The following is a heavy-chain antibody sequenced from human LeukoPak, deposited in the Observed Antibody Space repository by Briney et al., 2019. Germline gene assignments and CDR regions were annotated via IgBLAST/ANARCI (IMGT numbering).Heavy chain of an antibody. D-gene: IGHD4-23*01. CDR1: GFTFSSYA. Sequence: GRSLRLSCAASGFTFSSYAMHWVRQAPGKGLEWVAVISYDGSNKYYADSVKGRFTISRDNSKNTLYLQMNSLRAEDTAVYYCTKLPDYWGQGTLVTVSS. V-gene: IGHV3-30*01. CDR2: ISYDGSNK. J-gene: IGHJ4*02. CDR3: TKLPDY.